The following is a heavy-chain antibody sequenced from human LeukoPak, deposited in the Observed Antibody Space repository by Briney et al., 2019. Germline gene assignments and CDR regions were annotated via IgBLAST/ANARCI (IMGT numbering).Heavy chain of an antibody. V-gene: IGHV4-30-2*01. CDR1: GGSISSYS. J-gene: IGHJ4*02. D-gene: IGHD6-13*01. CDR3: ARGRAAAVYFDY. Sequence: SETLSLTCTVSGGSISSYSWSWIRQPPGKGLEWIGYIYHSGSTYYNPSLKSRVTISVDRSKNQFSLKLSSVTAADTAVYYCARGRAAAVYFDYWGQGTLVTVSS. CDR2: IYHSGST.